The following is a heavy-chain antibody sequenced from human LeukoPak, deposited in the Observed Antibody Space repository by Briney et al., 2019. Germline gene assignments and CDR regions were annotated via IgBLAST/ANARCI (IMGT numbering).Heavy chain of an antibody. Sequence: SETLSLTCTVSGGSISSYYWSWVRQPPGKGLEWIGYIYYSGSANYNPSLKSRVTMSVDTSKNQFSLKLSSVTAADTAVYYCVRGGIVGTTARIPLFDYWGQGTLVTVSS. V-gene: IGHV4-59*01. CDR3: VRGGIVGTTARIPLFDY. CDR1: GGSISSYY. J-gene: IGHJ4*02. D-gene: IGHD1-26*01. CDR2: IYYSGSA.